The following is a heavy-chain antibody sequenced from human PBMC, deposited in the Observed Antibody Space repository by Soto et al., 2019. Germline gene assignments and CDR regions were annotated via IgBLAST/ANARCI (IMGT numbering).Heavy chain of an antibody. CDR1: GGSIRNNIYY. D-gene: IGHD3-22*01. Sequence: SETRSLTCSVSGGSIRNNIYYWGWIRQPPGKGLEWIATVHYSGSTYYTPSLKSRVTISADTSNNQCSLRLNSVTAADTAVYYCARQHYYDSSGYYTWNWGQGTLVTVSS. J-gene: IGHJ4*02. CDR2: VHYSGST. CDR3: ARQHYYDSSGYYTWN. V-gene: IGHV4-39*01.